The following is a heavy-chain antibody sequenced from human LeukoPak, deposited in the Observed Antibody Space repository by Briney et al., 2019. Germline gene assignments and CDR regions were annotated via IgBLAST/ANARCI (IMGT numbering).Heavy chain of an antibody. V-gene: IGHV3-23*01. CDR2: ISGSGGST. Sequence: GGSLRLSCAASGFTFSSYAMSWVRQAPGKGLEWVSAISGSGGSTYYADSVKGRFTISRDNSKNTLYLQMNNLRAEDTAVYFCSRDTPFGGYLGQGTLVTVSS. J-gene: IGHJ4*02. CDR3: SRDTPFGGY. D-gene: IGHD3-16*01. CDR1: GFTFSSYA.